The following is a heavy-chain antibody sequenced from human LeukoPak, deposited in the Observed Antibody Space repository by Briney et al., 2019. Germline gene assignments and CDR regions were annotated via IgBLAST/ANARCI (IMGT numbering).Heavy chain of an antibody. CDR3: SRENGAFSPFGY. D-gene: IGHD2-8*01. CDR1: GGSFSGYY. J-gene: IGHJ4*02. V-gene: IGHV4-34*01. CDR2: INHSGST. Sequence: SETLSLTCAVYGGSFSGYYWSWIRQPPGKGLEWIGEINHSGSTNYNPSLKSRVTISVDTSKNQFSLKLSSVTAADTAVYYCSRENGAFSPFGYWGQGILVTV.